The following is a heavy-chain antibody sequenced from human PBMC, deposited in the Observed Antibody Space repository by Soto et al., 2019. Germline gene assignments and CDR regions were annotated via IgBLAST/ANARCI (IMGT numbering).Heavy chain of an antibody. CDR3: ARGVPAALSYFQY. J-gene: IGHJ1*01. CDR1: GFTFSTFD. Sequence: GSLRLSCAASGFTFSTFDMTWVRQAPGKGLEWVSLIRGNDGSTHYADCVKGRFAISRDNSRNTLYLQMNSLRAEDTAVYYWARGVPAALSYFQYWGPGTLVNLSS. V-gene: IGHV3-23*01. CDR2: IRGNDGST. D-gene: IGHD2-2*01.